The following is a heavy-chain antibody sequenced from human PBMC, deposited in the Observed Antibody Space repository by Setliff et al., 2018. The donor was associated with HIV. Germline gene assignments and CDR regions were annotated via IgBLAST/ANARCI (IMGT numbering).Heavy chain of an antibody. V-gene: IGHV3-15*07. Sequence: GGSLRLSCAASDFTVTNAWMNWVRQAPGKGLEWVGRIKSKTDGGTTDYAAPVKGRFTISRDDSKNTVYLQMNSLRAEEKAVYYCARDRISDNNFWSGSYKYYFDYWGQGTLVTVSS. J-gene: IGHJ4*02. CDR1: DFTVTNAW. D-gene: IGHD3-3*01. CDR2: IKSKTDGGTT. CDR3: ARDRISDNNFWSGSYKYYFDY.